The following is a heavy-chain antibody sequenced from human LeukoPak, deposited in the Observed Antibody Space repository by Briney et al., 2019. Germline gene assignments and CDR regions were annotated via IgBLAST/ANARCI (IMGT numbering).Heavy chain of an antibody. CDR1: GGSISSYY. V-gene: IGHV4-4*07. D-gene: IGHD3-3*01. CDR3: ARQTNTIFGVAPLDY. CDR2: IYTSGST. Sequence: SETLSLTCTVSGGSISSYYWSWIRQPAGKGLEWIGRIYTSGSTNYNPSLKSRVTMSVDTSKNQFSLKLSSVTAADTAVYYCARQTNTIFGVAPLDYWGQGTLVTVSS. J-gene: IGHJ4*02.